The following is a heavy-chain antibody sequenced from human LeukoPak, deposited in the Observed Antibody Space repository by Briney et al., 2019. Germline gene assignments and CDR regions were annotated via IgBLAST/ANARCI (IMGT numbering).Heavy chain of an antibody. CDR2: INHSGST. V-gene: IGHV4-34*01. J-gene: IGHJ4*02. Sequence: SETLSLTCAVYGGPFSGYYWSWIRQPPGKGLEWIGEINHSGSTNYNPSLKSRVTISVDTSKNQFSLKLSSVTAADTAVYYCARGELLWPYWGQGTLVTVSS. CDR3: ARGELLWPY. D-gene: IGHD3-10*01. CDR1: GGPFSGYY.